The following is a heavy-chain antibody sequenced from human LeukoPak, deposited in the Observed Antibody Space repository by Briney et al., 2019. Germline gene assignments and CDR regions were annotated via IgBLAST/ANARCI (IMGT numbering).Heavy chain of an antibody. CDR1: GGTFSSYA. V-gene: IGHV1-69*05. CDR3: ARVQYCSSTSCFRWFDP. D-gene: IGHD2-2*01. CDR2: IIPIFGTV. J-gene: IGHJ5*02. Sequence: SVKVSCKASGGTFSSYAISWVRQAPGQGLEWMGGIIPIFGTVNYAQKFQGRVTITTDESTSTAYMELSSLRSEDTAVYYCARVQYCSSTSCFRWFDPWGQGTLVTVSS.